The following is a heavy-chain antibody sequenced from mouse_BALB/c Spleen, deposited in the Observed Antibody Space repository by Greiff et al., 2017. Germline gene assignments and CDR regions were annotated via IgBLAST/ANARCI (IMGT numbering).Heavy chain of an antibody. V-gene: IGHV5-17*02. CDR1: GFTFSSFG. CDR2: ISSGSSTI. CDR3: ASGDYGNYLAWFAY. D-gene: IGHD2-1*01. J-gene: IGHJ3*01. Sequence: EVNVVESGGGLVQPGGSRKLSCAASGFTFSSFGMHWVRQAPEKGLEWVAYISSGSSTIYYADTVKGRFTISRDNPKNTLFLQMTSLRSEDTAMYYCASGDYGNYLAWFAYWGQGTLVTVSA.